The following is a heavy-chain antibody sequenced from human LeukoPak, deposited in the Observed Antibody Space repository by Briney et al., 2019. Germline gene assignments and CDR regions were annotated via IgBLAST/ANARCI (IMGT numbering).Heavy chain of an antibody. CDR1: GFRFSNYA. V-gene: IGHV3-23*01. Sequence: GGSLRLSCAASGFRFSNYAMSWVRQAPGRGLEWVSGVRNNGGSTDYADPVKGRFTISRDNSKDTVYLQMNSLRAEDTAVYYCAKGIGASSGPTLDYWGQGTLVTVSS. CDR3: AKGIGASSGPTLDY. J-gene: IGHJ4*02. CDR2: VRNNGGST. D-gene: IGHD6-19*01.